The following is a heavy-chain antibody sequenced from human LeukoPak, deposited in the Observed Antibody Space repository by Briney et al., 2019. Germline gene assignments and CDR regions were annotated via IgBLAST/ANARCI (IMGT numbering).Heavy chain of an antibody. V-gene: IGHV3-33*05. CDR3: ARDSYRGSGSYYRPPGDY. CDR1: GFIFSSYG. D-gene: IGHD3-10*01. Sequence: GGSLRLSCAASGFIFSSYGMHWVRQAPGKGLEWVAVISYDGSNKYYADSVKGRFTISRDNSKNTLYMEMNSLRAEDTAVYYCARDSYRGSGSYYRPPGDYWGQGTLVTVSS. CDR2: ISYDGSNK. J-gene: IGHJ4*02.